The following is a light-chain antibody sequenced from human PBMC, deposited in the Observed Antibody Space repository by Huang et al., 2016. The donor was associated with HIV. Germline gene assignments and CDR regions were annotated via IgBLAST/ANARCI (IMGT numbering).Light chain of an antibody. CDR3: QHSNT. V-gene: IGKV3-15*01. CDR1: QTVSSN. CDR2: GAA. J-gene: IGKJ4*01. Sequence: EIVMTQSPATLSVSPGERATLSCRASQTVSSNLAWYQQKPGQAPRLLTYGAATRATGIPARFSGSGSGTEFTLTISSLQSEDFAVYYCQHSNTFGGGTKVEIK.